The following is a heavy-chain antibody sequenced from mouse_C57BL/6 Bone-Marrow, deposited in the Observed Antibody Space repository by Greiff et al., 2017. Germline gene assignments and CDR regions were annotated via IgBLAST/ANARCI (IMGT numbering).Heavy chain of an antibody. D-gene: IGHD1-1*01. CDR1: GYSFTDYN. Sequence: VQLQQSGPELVKPGASVKISCKASGYSFTDYNMNWVKQSNGKSLEWIGVINPNYGTTSYNQKFKGKATLTVDQSSSTAYMQLNSLTSEDSAVYYCVSIYHHDSIYFDYWGQGNTLTVSS. V-gene: IGHV1-39*01. CDR3: VSIYHHDSIYFDY. CDR2: INPNYGTT. J-gene: IGHJ2*01.